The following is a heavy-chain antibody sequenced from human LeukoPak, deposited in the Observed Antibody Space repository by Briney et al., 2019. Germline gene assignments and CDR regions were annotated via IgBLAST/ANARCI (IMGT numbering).Heavy chain of an antibody. CDR2: VYYSDKA. CDR1: LGTISSKNYH. J-gene: IGHJ4*02. D-gene: IGHD3-16*02. Sequence: CGSLSLTRMFSLGTISSKNYHWGWIPRPPEKAPEWLGSVYYSDKAGYKVSLKSPVNISVDTSKNQFSLKVNSVTAADNAVNYCARTLGWASSRYHFDGWGQGTLVTVSS. V-gene: IGHV4-39*01. CDR3: ARTLGWASSRYHFDG.